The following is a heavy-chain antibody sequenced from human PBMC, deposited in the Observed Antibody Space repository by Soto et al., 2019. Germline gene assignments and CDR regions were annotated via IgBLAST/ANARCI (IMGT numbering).Heavy chain of an antibody. CDR3: AKDSAGSASKLLNWFDP. CDR1: GFTFSSYA. J-gene: IGHJ5*02. CDR2: ISGSGGST. V-gene: IGHV3-23*01. D-gene: IGHD3-10*01. Sequence: VGSLRLSCAASGFTFSSYAMSWVRQAPGKGLEWVSAISGSGGSTYYADSVKGRFTISRDNSKNTLYLQMNSLRAEDTAVYYCAKDSAGSASKLLNWFDPWGQGTLVTVSS.